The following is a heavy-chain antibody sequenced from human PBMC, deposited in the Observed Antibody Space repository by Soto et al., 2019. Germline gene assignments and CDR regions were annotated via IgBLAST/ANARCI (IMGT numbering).Heavy chain of an antibody. CDR3: ARDMGQQLVKGGWFDP. V-gene: IGHV1-18*01. J-gene: IGHJ5*02. CDR1: GYTFTSYG. Sequence: QVQLVQSGAEVKKPGASVKVSCKASGYTFTSYGISWVRQAPAQGLEWMGWISAYNGNTNYAQKLEGRVTRTTDTSTRTADMELRSLRSDATAVYYCARDMGQQLVKGGWFDPWGQGTLVTVSS. CDR2: ISAYNGNT. D-gene: IGHD6-13*01.